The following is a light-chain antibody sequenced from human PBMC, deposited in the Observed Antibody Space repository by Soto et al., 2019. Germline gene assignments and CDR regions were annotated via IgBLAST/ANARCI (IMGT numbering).Light chain of an antibody. V-gene: IGKV3-20*01. Sequence: EIVLTESPGTLSLSRGERASLCCRASQTLRRTYIAWYQQKPGQAPRVLIYGASKRATGIPDRFSGSGSGTDFSLTISRLEPEDFAVYYCQHYDNSRGTFGQGTKVDIK. CDR3: QHYDNSRGT. J-gene: IGKJ1*01. CDR2: GAS. CDR1: QTLRRTY.